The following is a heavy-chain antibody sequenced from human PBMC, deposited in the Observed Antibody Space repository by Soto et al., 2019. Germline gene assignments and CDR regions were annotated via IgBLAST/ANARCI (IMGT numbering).Heavy chain of an antibody. Sequence: PGGSLRLSCAASGFTFSGSAMHWVRQASGKGLGWVGRIRSKANSYATAYAASVKGRFTISRDDSKNTAYLQMNSLKTEDTAVYYCTRRSDIVLVPAAHNYGMDVWGQGTTVTVSS. J-gene: IGHJ6*02. CDR3: TRRSDIVLVPAAHNYGMDV. D-gene: IGHD2-2*01. CDR1: GFTFSGSA. CDR2: IRSKANSYAT. V-gene: IGHV3-73*01.